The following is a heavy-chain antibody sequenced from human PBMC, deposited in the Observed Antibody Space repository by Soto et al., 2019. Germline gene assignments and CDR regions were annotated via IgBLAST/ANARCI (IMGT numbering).Heavy chain of an antibody. Sequence: VQLVESGGGVVQPGTSLRLSCAASGFTFSGHGMHWVRQAPGKGLEWMAVIWYDGSKKYYGDSVKGRFTISRDNSKNTLFLQKTSLRVEDTAVYYCARGGGRGYGGNSGYYDFWGQGTLVTVSS. CDR2: IWYDGSKK. J-gene: IGHJ4*02. CDR1: GFTFSGHG. V-gene: IGHV3-33*01. D-gene: IGHD4-17*01. CDR3: ARGGGRGYGGNSGYYDF.